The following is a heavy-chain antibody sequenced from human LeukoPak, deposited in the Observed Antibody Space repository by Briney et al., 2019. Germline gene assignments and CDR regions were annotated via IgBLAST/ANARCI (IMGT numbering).Heavy chain of an antibody. D-gene: IGHD3-9*01. Sequence: ASVTVSCKASGYTFTGYYMHWVRQAPGQGLEWMGWINPNSGGTNYAQKFQGRVTMTRDTSISTAYMELSRLRSDDTAVYYCARDTIARNYYYYGMDVWGQGTTVTVSS. CDR2: INPNSGGT. CDR1: GYTFTGYY. J-gene: IGHJ6*02. CDR3: ARDTIARNYYYYGMDV. V-gene: IGHV1-2*02.